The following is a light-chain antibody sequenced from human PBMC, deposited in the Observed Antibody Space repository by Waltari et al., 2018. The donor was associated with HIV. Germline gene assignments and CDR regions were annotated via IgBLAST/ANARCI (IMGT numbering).Light chain of an antibody. Sequence: QSALTQPRSVSGSPGQSVTISCTGTSSDVGTYNFVSWYQHHPGKAPKLMIYDVSKRPSCVPDRFSGSKSRNPPSLTTSGLQAEDEADFSCCSSAVDYTSIFGAGTQLTVL. V-gene: IGLV2-11*01. CDR3: CSSAVDYTSI. J-gene: IGLJ2*01. CDR1: SSDVGTYNF. CDR2: DVS.